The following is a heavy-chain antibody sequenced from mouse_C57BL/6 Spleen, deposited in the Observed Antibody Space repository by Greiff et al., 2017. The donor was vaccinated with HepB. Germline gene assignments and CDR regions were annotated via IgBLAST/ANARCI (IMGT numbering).Heavy chain of an antibody. J-gene: IGHJ3*01. V-gene: IGHV1-69*01. CDR1: GYTFTSYW. CDR3: ARFKPTIEWFAY. CDR2: IDPSDSYT. Sequence: QVQLQQPGAELVMPGASVKLSCKASGYTFTSYWMHWVKQRPGQGLEWIGEIDPSDSYTNYNQKFKGKSTLTVDKSSSTAYMQLSSLTSEDSAVYYCARFKPTIEWFAYWGQGTLVTVSA. D-gene: IGHD2-12*01.